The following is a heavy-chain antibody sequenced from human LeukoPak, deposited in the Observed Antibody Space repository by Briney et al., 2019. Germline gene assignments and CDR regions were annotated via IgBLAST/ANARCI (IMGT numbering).Heavy chain of an antibody. CDR1: GGSISSGDYY. CDR3: AIDNYYDSRVPFDY. Sequence: SETLSLTCTVSGGSISSGDYYRSWIRQPPGKGLEWIGYIYYSGSTYYNPSLKSRVTISVDTSKNQFSLKLSSVTAADTAVYYCAIDNYYDSRVPFDYWGQGTLVTVSS. V-gene: IGHV4-30-4*08. D-gene: IGHD3-22*01. CDR2: IYYSGST. J-gene: IGHJ4*02.